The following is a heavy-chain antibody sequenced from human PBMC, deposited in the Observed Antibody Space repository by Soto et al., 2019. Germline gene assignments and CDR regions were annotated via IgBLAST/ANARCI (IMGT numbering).Heavy chain of an antibody. Sequence: VASVKVSCKASGGTFSSYAISWVRQAPGQGLEWMGGIIPIFGTANYAQKFQGRVTITADESTSTAYMELSSLRSEDTAVYYCARGGRFHHYDFWSGYYANYWGQGTLVTVSS. V-gene: IGHV1-69*13. D-gene: IGHD3-3*01. CDR1: GGTFSSYA. J-gene: IGHJ4*02. CDR3: ARGGRFHHYDFWSGYYANY. CDR2: IIPIFGTA.